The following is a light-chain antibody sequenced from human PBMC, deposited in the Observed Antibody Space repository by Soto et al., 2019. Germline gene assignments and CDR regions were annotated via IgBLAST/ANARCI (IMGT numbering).Light chain of an antibody. J-gene: IGKJ1*01. V-gene: IGKV3-15*01. CDR2: GAS. CDR1: QSVATN. CDR3: QQYNNWPWT. Sequence: EVVMTQSPATLSVSPGERATLSCRASQSVATNLAWYQQKPGQPPRLLIYGASTRATGIPARFSGSGSGTEFTLTISSLQSVDFAVYSCQQYNNWPWTFGQGTKVAIK.